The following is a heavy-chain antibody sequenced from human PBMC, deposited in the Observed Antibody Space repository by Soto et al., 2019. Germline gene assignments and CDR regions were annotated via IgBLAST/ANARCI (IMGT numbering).Heavy chain of an antibody. CDR2: ISAYNGNT. D-gene: IGHD1-26*01. V-gene: IGHV1-18*04. Sequence: QVQLVQSGVEVKKPGASVKVSCRASGYTFTSYGISWVRQAPGRGLEWMGWISAYNGNTNYAQKLQGRVTMTTDTSTSTAYMELMSLRSDDTAVYYCVSHDSGSYPSLFDYWGQGTMVTVSA. CDR1: GYTFTSYG. J-gene: IGHJ4*02. CDR3: VSHDSGSYPSLFDY.